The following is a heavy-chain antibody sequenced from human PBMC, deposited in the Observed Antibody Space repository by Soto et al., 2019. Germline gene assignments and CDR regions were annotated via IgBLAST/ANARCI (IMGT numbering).Heavy chain of an antibody. CDR1: GDSVSSTSAA. CDR3: ARKPVDSSRGYYYGMDV. J-gene: IGHJ6*02. V-gene: IGHV6-1*01. Sequence: SQTLSLTCAMSGDSVSSTSAAWNWIRQSPSRGLEWLGRTYYRSKWYNDYAVSVKSRITSSPDTSKNQFSLQLNTVTPEDTAVYYCARKPVDSSRGYYYGMDVWGQGTTVTVSS. CDR2: TYYRSKWYN. D-gene: IGHD6-19*01.